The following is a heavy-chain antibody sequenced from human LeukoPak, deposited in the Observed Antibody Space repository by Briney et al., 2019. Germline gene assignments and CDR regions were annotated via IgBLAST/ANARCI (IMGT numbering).Heavy chain of an antibody. CDR1: GFTFSSYW. V-gene: IGHV3-9*01. CDR2: IIWNSGNK. J-gene: IGHJ5*01. Sequence: PGGSLRLSCAASGFTFSSYWMHWVRQAPGKGLEWVSGIIWNSGNKGYADSVKGRFTISRDNGKNSLYLQMNSLRPEDTAFYYCAKDLHGYMTLIDSWGLGTLVTVSS. D-gene: IGHD5-24*01. CDR3: AKDLHGYMTLIDS.